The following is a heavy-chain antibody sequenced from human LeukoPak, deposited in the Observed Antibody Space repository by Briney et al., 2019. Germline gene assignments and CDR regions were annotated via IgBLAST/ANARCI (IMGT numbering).Heavy chain of an antibody. Sequence: SETLSLTCTVSGGSISSYYWSWIRQPPGKGLEWIGYIYYSGSTNYNPSLKSRVTISVDTSKNQFSLKLSSVTAADTAVYYCASGYYDSSGYSRIFDYWGQGTQVTVSS. J-gene: IGHJ4*02. CDR2: IYYSGST. V-gene: IGHV4-59*01. CDR1: GGSISSYY. D-gene: IGHD3-22*01. CDR3: ASGYYDSSGYSRIFDY.